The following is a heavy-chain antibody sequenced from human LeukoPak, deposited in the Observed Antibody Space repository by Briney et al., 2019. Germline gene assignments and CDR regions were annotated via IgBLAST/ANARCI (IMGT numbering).Heavy chain of an antibody. V-gene: IGHV1-46*01. D-gene: IGHD2-15*01. Sequence: ASVKVSCKASGYTFTSYYMHWVRQAPGQGLEWMGIINPSGGSTSYAQKFQGRVTMTRDTSTSTVYMELSSLRSEDTAVYHCLVLGYCSGGSCPPNAFDIWGQGTMVTVSS. J-gene: IGHJ3*02. CDR1: GYTFTSYY. CDR3: LVLGYCSGGSCPPNAFDI. CDR2: INPSGGST.